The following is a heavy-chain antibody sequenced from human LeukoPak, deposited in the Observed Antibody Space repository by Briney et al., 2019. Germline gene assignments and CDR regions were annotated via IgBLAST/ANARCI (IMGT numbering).Heavy chain of an antibody. V-gene: IGHV1-8*01. CDR3: ARDYYDSSGYYRYEDY. CDR2: MNPNSGNT. CDR1: GCTFTSYD. Sequence: ASVKVSRKASGCTFTSYDINWVRQATGQGLEWMGWMNPNSGNTGYAQKFQGRVTMTRNTSISTAYMELSSLRSEDTAVYYCARDYYDSSGYYRYEDYWGQGTLVTVSS. D-gene: IGHD3-22*01. J-gene: IGHJ4*02.